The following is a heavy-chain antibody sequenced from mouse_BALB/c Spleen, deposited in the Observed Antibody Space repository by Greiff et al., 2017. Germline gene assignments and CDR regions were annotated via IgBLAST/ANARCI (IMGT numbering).Heavy chain of an antibody. V-gene: IGHV5-9-4*01. CDR1: GFTFSSYA. CDR3: ATQGPTFDY. D-gene: IGHD3-1*01. CDR2: ISSGGSDT. J-gene: IGHJ3*01. Sequence: EVQVVESGGGLVKPGGSLKLSCAASGFTFSSYAMSWVRQSPEKRLEWVAEISSGGSDTYYPDTVTGRFTISRDNAKNTMYLQMSRLRSEDTAMYYCATQGPTFDYWGQGTLVTVSA.